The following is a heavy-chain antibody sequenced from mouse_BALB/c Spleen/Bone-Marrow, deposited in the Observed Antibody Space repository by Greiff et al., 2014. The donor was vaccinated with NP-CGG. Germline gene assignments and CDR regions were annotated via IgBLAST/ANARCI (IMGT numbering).Heavy chain of an antibody. V-gene: IGHV5-9-3*01. CDR3: ARHDGYYAMDY. CDR1: GSTFSSYA. Sequence: EVQLVESGGGLVKPGGSLKLSCAASGSTFSSYAMSWVRQTPEKRLEWVATISSGGSYTYYQDSVKGRFTISRDNAKNTLYLQMSSLRSEDTAMYYCARHDGYYAMDYWGQGTSVTVSS. D-gene: IGHD2-3*01. CDR2: ISSGGSYT. J-gene: IGHJ4*01.